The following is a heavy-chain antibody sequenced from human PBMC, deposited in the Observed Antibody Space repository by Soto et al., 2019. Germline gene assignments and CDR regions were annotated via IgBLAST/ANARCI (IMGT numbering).Heavy chain of an antibody. D-gene: IGHD3-3*01. Sequence: PSETLSLTCTVSGGSISSGGYYCSWIRQHPGKGLEWIGYIYYSGSTYYNPSLKSRVTISVDTSKNQFSLKLSSVTAADTAVYYCAGGTIFGDYYYYGMDVWGQGTTVTVSS. CDR1: GGSISSGGYY. V-gene: IGHV4-31*03. J-gene: IGHJ6*01. CDR3: AGGTIFGDYYYYGMDV. CDR2: IYYSGST.